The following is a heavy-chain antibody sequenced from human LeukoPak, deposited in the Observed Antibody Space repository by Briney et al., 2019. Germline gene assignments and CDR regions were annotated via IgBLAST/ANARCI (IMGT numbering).Heavy chain of an antibody. Sequence: SETLSLTCTVSGGSISSYYWSWIRQPPGKGLEWIGYIYYSGSTNYNPSLKSRVTISVDTSKNQFSLKLSSVTAADTAVYYCAGRSWTDAFDIWGQGTMVTVSS. V-gene: IGHV4-59*01. CDR1: GGSISSYY. D-gene: IGHD6-13*01. CDR2: IYYSGST. CDR3: AGRSWTDAFDI. J-gene: IGHJ3*02.